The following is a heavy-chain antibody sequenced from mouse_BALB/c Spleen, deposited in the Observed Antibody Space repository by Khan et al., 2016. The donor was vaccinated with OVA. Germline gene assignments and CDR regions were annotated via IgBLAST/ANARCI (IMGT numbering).Heavy chain of an antibody. D-gene: IGHD4-1*01. CDR2: INPYNDGT. CDR1: GYTFTSYV. Sequence: VQLQQSGPELVKPGASVKMSCKASGYTFTSYVMHWVKQKPGQGLEWIGYINPYNDGTKYNEKFKGKAKLTSDKSSSTAYMELSSLTSEDSAVYYCASGELGHYFDYWGQGTTLTVSS. V-gene: IGHV1S136*01. CDR3: ASGELGHYFDY. J-gene: IGHJ2*01.